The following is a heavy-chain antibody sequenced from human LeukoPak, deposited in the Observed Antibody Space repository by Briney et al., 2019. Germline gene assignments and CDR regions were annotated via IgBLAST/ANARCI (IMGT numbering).Heavy chain of an antibody. CDR3: ARHSGYYGSGSYFFYFQH. CDR1: GYSFTSYW. J-gene: IGHJ1*01. D-gene: IGHD3-10*01. V-gene: IGHV5-51*01. CDR2: IYPGDSDT. Sequence: GASLQISCKGSGYSFTSYWIGWVRPMPGKGRGWMGIIYPGDSDTRYSPSFQGQVSISAAKSISTAYLQWSSLKASDTAMYYCARHSGYYGSGSYFFYFQHWGQGTLVTVSS.